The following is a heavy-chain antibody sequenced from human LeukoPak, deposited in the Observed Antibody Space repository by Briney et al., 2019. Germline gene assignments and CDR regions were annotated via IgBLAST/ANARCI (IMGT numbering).Heavy chain of an antibody. J-gene: IGHJ6*02. CDR1: GFTFSSYA. V-gene: IGHV3-23*01. CDR3: AKNQGGYYYYGMDV. D-gene: IGHD1-14*01. CDR2: ISGSGAST. Sequence: PGGSLTLSCAASGFTFSSYAMSWVRQAPGKGLEWVSAISGSGASTYYADSVRGRFTISRDNSKNTLLLQMDSLRAEDKAVYYCAKNQGGYYYYGMDVWGQGTTVCVSS.